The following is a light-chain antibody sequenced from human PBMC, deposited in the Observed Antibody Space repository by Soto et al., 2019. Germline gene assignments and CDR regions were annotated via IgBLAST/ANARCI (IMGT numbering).Light chain of an antibody. CDR3: QTWGTGIHV. Sequence: QAVVTQSPSASASLGASVKLTCTLSSGHSSYAIAWHQQQPEKGPRYLMKLNSDGSHSKGDGIPDRFSGSSSGAERYLIISSLQSEDEADYYCQTWGTGIHVFGGGTKLTVL. V-gene: IGLV4-69*01. J-gene: IGLJ3*02. CDR2: LNSDGSH. CDR1: SGHSSYA.